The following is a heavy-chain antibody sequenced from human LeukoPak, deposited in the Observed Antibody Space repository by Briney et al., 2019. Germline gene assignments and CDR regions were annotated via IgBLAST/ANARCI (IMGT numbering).Heavy chain of an antibody. CDR3: ARDGYGDYLYWFDP. J-gene: IGHJ5*02. Sequence: SVKVSCKASGGTFSSYAISWVRQAPGQGLEWTGGIIPIFGTANYAQKFQGRVTITADESTSTAYMELSSLRSEDTAVYYCARDGYGDYLYWFDPWGQGTLVTVSS. CDR1: GGTFSSYA. CDR2: IIPIFGTA. V-gene: IGHV1-69*01. D-gene: IGHD4-17*01.